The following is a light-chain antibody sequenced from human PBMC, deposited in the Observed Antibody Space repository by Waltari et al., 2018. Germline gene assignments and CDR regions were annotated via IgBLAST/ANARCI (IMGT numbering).Light chain of an antibody. Sequence: EIVLTQSPGTLSLSPGERATLSCRASQSLTSSYLAWYQQEPGQAPRLLIYGASRRATGIPDRFSGSGSGTDFTLTISRLEPEDSAVYYCQQYVNSPLTCGQGTRLEIK. V-gene: IGKV3-20*01. J-gene: IGKJ5*01. CDR1: QSLTSSY. CDR2: GAS. CDR3: QQYVNSPLT.